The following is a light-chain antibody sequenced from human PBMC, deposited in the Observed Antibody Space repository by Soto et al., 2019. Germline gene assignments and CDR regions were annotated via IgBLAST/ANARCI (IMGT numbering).Light chain of an antibody. V-gene: IGKV1-5*01. J-gene: IGKJ4*01. CDR1: QSVSAW. Sequence: DIQMTQSPSTLSASLGDRVTISCRASQSVSAWLAWYQQKPGHAPKLLISDASSLKSGVPSRFSGSGYGTEFTLTISSLQPEDFATYYCQQYSTYSLTFGGGTKVEIK. CDR3: QQYSTYSLT. CDR2: DAS.